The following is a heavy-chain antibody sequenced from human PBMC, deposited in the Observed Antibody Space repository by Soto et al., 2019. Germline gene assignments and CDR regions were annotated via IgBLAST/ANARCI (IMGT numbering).Heavy chain of an antibody. Sequence: GGSLRLSCAASGFTFSSYWMHWVRQAPGKGLVWVSRIKSDGSSTNYADSVKGRFTISRDNAKNTLYLQMNSLRAEDTAVYYCARVYGQYGDYFDYWGQGTLVTVSS. CDR1: GFTFSSYW. CDR2: IKSDGSST. V-gene: IGHV3-74*01. CDR3: ARVYGQYGDYFDY. D-gene: IGHD4-17*01. J-gene: IGHJ4*02.